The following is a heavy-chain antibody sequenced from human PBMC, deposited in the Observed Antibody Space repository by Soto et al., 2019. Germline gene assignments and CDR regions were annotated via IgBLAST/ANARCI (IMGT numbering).Heavy chain of an antibody. J-gene: IGHJ5*02. CDR2: IYYSGST. CDR1: GGSISSYY. CDR3: ARLLGDFWSGRIRGWFDP. V-gene: IGHV4-59*01. Sequence: QVQLQESGPGLVKPSETLSLTCTVSGGSISSYYWSWIRQPPGKGLEWIGYIYYSGSTNYNPSLTSRVTISVDTSKNQFSLKLSSVTAADTAVYYCARLLGDFWSGRIRGWFDPWGQGTLVTVSS. D-gene: IGHD3-3*01.